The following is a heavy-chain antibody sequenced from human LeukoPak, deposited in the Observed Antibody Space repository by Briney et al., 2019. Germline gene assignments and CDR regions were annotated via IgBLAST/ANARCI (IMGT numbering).Heavy chain of an antibody. CDR1: GFTFDDYA. Sequence: GGSLRLSCAASGFTFDDYAMHWVRQAPGKGLEWVSGISWNSGSIGYADPVKGRFTISRDNAKNSLYLQMNSLRAEDTALYYCAKDTARSSGWTPADFDYWGQGTLVTVSS. J-gene: IGHJ4*02. CDR3: AKDTARSSGWTPADFDY. V-gene: IGHV3-9*01. D-gene: IGHD6-19*01. CDR2: ISWNSGSI.